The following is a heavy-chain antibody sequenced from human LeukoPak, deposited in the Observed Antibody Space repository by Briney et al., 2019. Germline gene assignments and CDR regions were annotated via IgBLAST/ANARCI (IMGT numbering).Heavy chain of an antibody. Sequence: ASVKVSCKASGYTFTGYYMHWVRQAPGQGLEWMGWINPNSGNTGYAQKFQGRVTMTRNTSISTAYMELSSLRSEDTAVYYCARGSGEGYDFWSGYYTGGEWANFDYWGQGTLVTVSS. CDR3: ARGSGEGYDFWSGYYTGGEWANFDY. J-gene: IGHJ4*02. CDR1: GYTFTGYY. CDR2: INPNSGNT. V-gene: IGHV1-8*02. D-gene: IGHD3-3*01.